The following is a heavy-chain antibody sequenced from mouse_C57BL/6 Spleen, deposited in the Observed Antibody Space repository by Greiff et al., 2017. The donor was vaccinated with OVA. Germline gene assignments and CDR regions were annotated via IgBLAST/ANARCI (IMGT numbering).Heavy chain of an antibody. CDR3: ARSGNYYGSSYRAMDY. CDR2: IDPSDSYT. CDR1: GYTFTSYW. V-gene: IGHV1-50*01. D-gene: IGHD1-1*01. J-gene: IGHJ4*01. Sequence: QVQLKQPGAELVKPGASVKLSCKASGYTFTSYWMQWVKQRPGQGLEWIGEIDPSDSYTNYNQKFKGKATLTVDTSSSTAYMQLSSLTSEDSAVYYCARSGNYYGSSYRAMDYWGQGTSVTVSS.